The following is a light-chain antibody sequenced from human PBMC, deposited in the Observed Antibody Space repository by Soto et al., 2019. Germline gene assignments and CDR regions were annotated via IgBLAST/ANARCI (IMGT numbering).Light chain of an antibody. CDR3: QQFSSYPLT. Sequence: EIVLTQSPGTLSSSPGERATLFCRASQSVNSNYLAWYQQKPGQAPRLLIYGASSRATGIPDRFSGGGSGTDFTLTISRLEPEDFAVYYCQQFSSYPLTFGGGNKVDIK. CDR1: QSVNSNY. V-gene: IGKV3-20*01. CDR2: GAS. J-gene: IGKJ4*01.